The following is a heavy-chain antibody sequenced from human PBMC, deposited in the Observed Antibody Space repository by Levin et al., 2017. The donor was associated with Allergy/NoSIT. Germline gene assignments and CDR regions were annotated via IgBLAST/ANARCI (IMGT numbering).Heavy chain of an antibody. CDR2: IYYSGST. D-gene: IGHD6-6*01. J-gene: IGHJ3*02. V-gene: IGHV4-59*01. CDR3: ARSFLRDTVHAARPGAFDI. CDR1: GGSISSYY. Sequence: PSETLSLTCTVSGGSISSYYWSWIRQPPGKGLEWIGYIYYSGSTNYNPSLKSRVTISVDTSKNQFSLKLSSVTAADTAVYYCARSFLRDTVHAARPGAFDIWGQGTMVTVSS.